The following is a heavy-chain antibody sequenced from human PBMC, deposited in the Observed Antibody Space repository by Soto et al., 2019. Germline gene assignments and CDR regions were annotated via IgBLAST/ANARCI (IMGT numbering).Heavy chain of an antibody. CDR2: IYYTGST. V-gene: IGHV4-39*07. Sequence: SETLSLTCTVSGASISNSSFYWGWVRQPPGKGLEWIGTIYYTGSTNYNPSLKSRVTISVDTSKNQFSLKLSSVTAADTAVYYCARGVVAATPARTFDYWGQGTLVTVSS. D-gene: IGHD2-15*01. CDR3: ARGVVAATPARTFDY. CDR1: GASISNSSFY. J-gene: IGHJ4*02.